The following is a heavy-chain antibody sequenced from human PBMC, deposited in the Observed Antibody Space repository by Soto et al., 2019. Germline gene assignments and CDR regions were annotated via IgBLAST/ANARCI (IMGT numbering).Heavy chain of an antibody. J-gene: IGHJ4*02. V-gene: IGHV4-38-2*02. Sequence: SEILSLTCAVSGYSISSGYYWGWIRQPPGKGLEWIGSIYHSGSTYYNPSLRSRVTISVDTSKNQFSLKLSSVTAADTAVYYCAREEVIGGYVFWGQGTLVTVSS. CDR3: AREEVIGGYVF. D-gene: IGHD5-12*01. CDR1: GYSISSGYY. CDR2: IYHSGST.